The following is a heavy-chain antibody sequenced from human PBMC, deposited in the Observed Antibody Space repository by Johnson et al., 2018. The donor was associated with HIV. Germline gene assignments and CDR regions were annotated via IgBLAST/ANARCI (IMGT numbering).Heavy chain of an antibody. V-gene: IGHV3-30-3*02. Sequence: QVQLVESGGGVVQPGRSLRLSCAASGFTFSSYAMHWVRQAPGTGLEWVAVISYDGSNKYYADSVKGRFTISRDNSKNTLYLQMNSLRAEDTALYYCAKTAAADAFDIWGQGTMVTVSS. D-gene: IGHD2-2*01. CDR2: ISYDGSNK. CDR3: AKTAAADAFDI. J-gene: IGHJ3*02. CDR1: GFTFSSYA.